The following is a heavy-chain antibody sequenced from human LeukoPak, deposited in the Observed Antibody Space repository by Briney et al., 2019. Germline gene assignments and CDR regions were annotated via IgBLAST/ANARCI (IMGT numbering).Heavy chain of an antibody. Sequence: PSETLSLTCAVYGGSFSGYYWSWIRQPPGKGLEWIGEINHSGSTNYNPSLKSRVTISVDTSKNQFSLELSSVTAADTAVYYCARERRPTYYDFWSGYYIWGQGTLVTVSS. CDR3: ARERRPTYYDFWSGYYI. CDR2: INHSGST. D-gene: IGHD3-3*01. V-gene: IGHV4-34*01. CDR1: GGSFSGYY. J-gene: IGHJ4*02.